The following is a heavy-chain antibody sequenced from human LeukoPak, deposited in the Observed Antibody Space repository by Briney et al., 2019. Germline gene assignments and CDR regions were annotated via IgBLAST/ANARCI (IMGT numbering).Heavy chain of an antibody. CDR1: GFTFNSYS. CDR3: ARALTTLTYEGY. D-gene: IGHD1-1*01. V-gene: IGHV3-21*01. CDR2: ISSSSSYI. Sequence: PGGSLRLSCAASGFTFNSYSMNWVRQAPGKGLEWVSSISSSSSYIYYADSVKGRFTVSRDNAKDSLYLQMNSLRAEDTAVYYCARALTTLTYEGYWGQGTLVTVSS. J-gene: IGHJ4*02.